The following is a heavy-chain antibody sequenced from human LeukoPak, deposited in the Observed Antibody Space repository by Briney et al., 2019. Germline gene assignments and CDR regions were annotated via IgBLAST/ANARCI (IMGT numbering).Heavy chain of an antibody. V-gene: IGHV1-24*01. CDR2: FDPEDGET. J-gene: IGHJ3*02. D-gene: IGHD4-11*01. CDR3: ATELQSAHRHAFDI. Sequence: ASVKVSCKVSGYTLTELSMHWVRQAPGKGLEWMGGFDPEDGETIYAQKFQGRVTMTEDTSTDTAYMELSSLRSEDTAVYYCATELQSAHRHAFDIWGQGTMVTVSS. CDR1: GYTLTELS.